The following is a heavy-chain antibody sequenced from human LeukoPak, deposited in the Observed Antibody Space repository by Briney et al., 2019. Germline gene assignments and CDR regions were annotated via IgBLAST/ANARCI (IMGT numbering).Heavy chain of an antibody. J-gene: IGHJ5*02. D-gene: IGHD6-19*01. CDR1: GFTVSSND. CDR3: ARAGSTGWYGDWFDP. CDR2: IYSGGST. Sequence: GGSLRLSCAASGFTVSSNDMTWVRQAPGKGLEWVSVIYSGGSTYYADSLKGRFTISRDNSKNTPYLQMNNLRAEDTAVYYCARAGSTGWYGDWFDPWGQGTLVTVSS. V-gene: IGHV3-53*01.